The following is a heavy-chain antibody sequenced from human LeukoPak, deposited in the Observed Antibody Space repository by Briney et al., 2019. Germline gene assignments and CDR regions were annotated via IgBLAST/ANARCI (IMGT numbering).Heavy chain of an antibody. CDR3: AKGYCSSTSCFQYYFDS. CDR2: IGPGGFST. Sequence: GGSLRLSCAASGFTFNRHAMSWVRQAPGKGLEWVSAIGPGGFSTYYSDSVKGRFTITRDNSKDMLYLQMNSLRAEDTAVYYCAKGYCSSTSCFQYYFDSWGQGTLVTVSS. CDR1: GFTFNRHA. D-gene: IGHD2-2*01. V-gene: IGHV3-23*01. J-gene: IGHJ4*02.